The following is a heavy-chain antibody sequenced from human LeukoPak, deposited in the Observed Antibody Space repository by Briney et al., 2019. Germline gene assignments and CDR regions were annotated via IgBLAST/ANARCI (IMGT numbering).Heavy chain of an antibody. CDR2: INDSGTT. CDR1: SEFFSGYY. CDR3: ASAYYYGSGSFYLI. D-gene: IGHD3-10*01. Sequence: PSETLSLTCGVSSEFFSGYYWGWIRQPPGKGLEWIGDINDSGTTKYNPTLKSRVTMSVDTTKKQFSMKLSSATAADTAVYYCASAYYYGSGSFYLIWGQGTLVTVST. V-gene: IGHV4-34*01. J-gene: IGHJ4*02.